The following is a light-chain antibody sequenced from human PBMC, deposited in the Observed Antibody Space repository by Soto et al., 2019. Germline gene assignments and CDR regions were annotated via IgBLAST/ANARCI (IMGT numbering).Light chain of an antibody. CDR2: DAS. J-gene: IGKJ5*01. CDR3: QQRSNWPPIT. V-gene: IGKV3-11*01. CDR1: QSVSSY. Sequence: EIVLTQSPATLSLSPGERATLSCRASQSVSSYLAWYQQKPSQAPRLLIYDASNRATGIPARFSGSGSGTDFTLTISSLEPEDFAVYYCQQRSNWPPITFGQGTRLE.